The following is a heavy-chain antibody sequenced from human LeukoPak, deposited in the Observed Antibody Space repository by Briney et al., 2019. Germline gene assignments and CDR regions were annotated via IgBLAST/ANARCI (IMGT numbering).Heavy chain of an antibody. CDR2: IYYSGST. V-gene: IGHV4-39*07. D-gene: IGHD3-16*01. CDR3: ARLGALHDAFDV. CDR1: GGSIYTNTYF. Sequence: SETLSLTCTVSGGSIYTNTYFWGWIRQPPGKGLEWIGTIYYSGSTYYNPSLKSRVTISADTSKNESSLRVTSLTAADTAVYYCARLGALHDAFDVWGQGTLVTVSS. J-gene: IGHJ3*01.